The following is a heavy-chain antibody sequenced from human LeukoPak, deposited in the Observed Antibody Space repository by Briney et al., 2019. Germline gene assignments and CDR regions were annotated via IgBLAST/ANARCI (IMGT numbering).Heavy chain of an antibody. D-gene: IGHD3-16*02. CDR2: ISGSGGST. J-gene: IGHJ5*02. V-gene: IGHV3-23*01. Sequence: GGSLRLSCAASGFTFSSYAMSWVRQAPGKGPEWVSAISGSGGSTYYADSVKGRFTISRDNSKNTLYLQMNSLRAEDTAVYYCACRDDYVWGSYRNWFDPWGQGTLVTVSS. CDR1: GFTFSSYA. CDR3: ACRDDYVWGSYRNWFDP.